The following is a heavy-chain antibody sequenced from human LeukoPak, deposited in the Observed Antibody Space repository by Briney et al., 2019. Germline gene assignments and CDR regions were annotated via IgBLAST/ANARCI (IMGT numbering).Heavy chain of an antibody. CDR1: GGSISSGGYS. D-gene: IGHD4-23*01. V-gene: IGHV4-31*03. CDR3: ARGVAYYGGNYFQH. CDR2: IYYSGST. Sequence: SQTLSLTCTVSGGSISSGGYSWSWIRQHPGKGLEWIGYIYYSGSTYYNPSLKSRVSISVDTSKNQFSLKLSSVTAADTAVFYCARGVAYYGGNYFQHWGQGTLVTVSS. J-gene: IGHJ1*01.